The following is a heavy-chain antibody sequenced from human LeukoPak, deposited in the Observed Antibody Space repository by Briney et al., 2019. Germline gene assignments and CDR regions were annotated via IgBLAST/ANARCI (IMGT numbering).Heavy chain of an antibody. J-gene: IGHJ3*02. CDR1: GYTFTSYY. CDR2: INPSGGST. CDR3: ARDQIVGATRSGAFDI. Sequence: GASVKVSCKASGYTFTSYYMHWVRQAPGQGLEWMGIINPSGGSTSYAQKFQGRVTMTRDTSTSTVYMELSSLRSEDTAVYYCARDQIVGATRSGAFDIWGQGMMVTVSS. D-gene: IGHD1-26*01. V-gene: IGHV1-46*01.